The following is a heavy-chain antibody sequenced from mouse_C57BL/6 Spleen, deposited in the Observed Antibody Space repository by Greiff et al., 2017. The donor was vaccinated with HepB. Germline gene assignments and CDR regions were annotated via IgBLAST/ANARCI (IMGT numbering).Heavy chain of an antibody. J-gene: IGHJ2*01. CDR3: ARHWLGYFDY. V-gene: IGHV5-12*01. CDR2: ISNGGGST. D-gene: IGHD2-2*01. Sequence: EVKLMESGGGLVQPGGSLKLSCAASGFTFSDYYMYWVRQTPEKRLEWVAYISNGGGSTYYPDTVKGRFTISRDNAKNTLYLQMSRLKSEDTAMYYCARHWLGYFDYWGQGTTLTVSS. CDR1: GFTFSDYY.